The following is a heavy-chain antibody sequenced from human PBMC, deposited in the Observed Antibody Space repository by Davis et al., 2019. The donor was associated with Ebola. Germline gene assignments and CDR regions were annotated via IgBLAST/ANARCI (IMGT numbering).Heavy chain of an antibody. V-gene: IGHV1-46*01. CDR2: INPSGGST. J-gene: IGHJ4*02. D-gene: IGHD3-22*01. CDR3: ARGDGYYDSSGYSYFDY. Sequence: ASVKVSCKASGYTFISYYMHWVRQAPGQGLEWMGIINPSGGSTSYAQKFQGRVTMTRDTSTSTVYMELSSLRSEDTAVYYCARGDGYYDSSGYSYFDYWGQGTLVTVSS. CDR1: GYTFISYY.